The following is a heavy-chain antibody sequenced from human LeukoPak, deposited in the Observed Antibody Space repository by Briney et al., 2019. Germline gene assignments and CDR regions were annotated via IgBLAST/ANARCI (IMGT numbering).Heavy chain of an antibody. V-gene: IGHV1-69*01. J-gene: IGHJ5*02. Sequence: ASVKVSCKASGGTFSSYAISWVRQAPGQGLEWMGGIIPIFGTANYAQKFQGRVTITADESTSTAYMELSSLRSEDTAVYYCARVAYCGGDCYSWFDPWGQGTLVTVSP. D-gene: IGHD2-21*02. CDR1: GGTFSSYA. CDR3: ARVAYCGGDCYSWFDP. CDR2: IIPIFGTA.